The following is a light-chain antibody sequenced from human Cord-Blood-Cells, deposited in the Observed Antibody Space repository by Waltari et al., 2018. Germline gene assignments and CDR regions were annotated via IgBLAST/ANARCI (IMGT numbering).Light chain of an antibody. V-gene: IGKV3-11*01. J-gene: IGKJ1*01. Sequence: EIVLTQSPATLSLSPGERATLSCRASQRVSSYLAWYQQKPGQAPRLLIYDASNRATGIPARFSGSGSGTDFTLTISSLEPEDFAVYYCQQHSNWPPTFGQGTKVEIK. CDR3: QQHSNWPPT. CDR2: DAS. CDR1: QRVSSY.